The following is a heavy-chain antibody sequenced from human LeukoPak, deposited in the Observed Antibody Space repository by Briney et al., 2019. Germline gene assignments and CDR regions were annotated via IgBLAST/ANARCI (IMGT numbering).Heavy chain of an antibody. CDR3: ARALYSGGWYGGDY. V-gene: IGHV3-33*01. J-gene: IGHJ4*01. D-gene: IGHD6-19*01. Sequence: PGGSLRLSCAASGFTFSYYGMHWVRQAPGKGLERVAVIWNDGNKKYYADSVKGRFTISRDNSKNTLYLQMNSLRDEDTAIYYCARALYSGGWYGGDYWGHGTLVTVSS. CDR1: GFTFSYYG. CDR2: IWNDGNKK.